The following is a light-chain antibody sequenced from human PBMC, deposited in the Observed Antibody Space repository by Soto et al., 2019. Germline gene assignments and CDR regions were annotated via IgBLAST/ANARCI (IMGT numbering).Light chain of an antibody. J-gene: IGLJ1*01. CDR2: DVS. V-gene: IGLV2-14*01. CDR3: SSFTSSTTYV. CDR1: SSDVGGYNS. Sequence: QSVLTQPASVSGSPGQSITISCTGTSSDVGGYNSVCWYQQHPGKAPKLMIYDVSNRPSGVSNRFSGSKSGNTASLTISGLQAEDEADYYCSSFTSSTTYVFGTGTKLTVL.